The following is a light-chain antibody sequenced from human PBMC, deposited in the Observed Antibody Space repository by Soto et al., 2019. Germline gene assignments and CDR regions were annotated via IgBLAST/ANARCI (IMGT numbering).Light chain of an antibody. CDR2: AAS. V-gene: IGKV1-27*01. CDR1: QGISTF. CDR3: QKYSSVIT. Sequence: DIQMTQSPSSLSASVGDRVTITCRASQGISTFLALYQQKPGKVPKLLISAASTLQSGVPSRFSGSGSRTDFTLTITSLQPEDVATYYCQKYSSVITFGQGTRLEI. J-gene: IGKJ5*01.